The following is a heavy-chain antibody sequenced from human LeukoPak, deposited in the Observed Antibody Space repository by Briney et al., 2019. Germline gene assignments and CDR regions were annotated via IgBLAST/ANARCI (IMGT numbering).Heavy chain of an antibody. CDR1: GGSISSYY. V-gene: IGHV4-4*07. J-gene: IGHJ6*03. D-gene: IGHD2-2*01. Sequence: SETLSLTCTVSGGSISSYYWSWIRQPAGKGLEWIGRIYTSGSTNYNPSLKCRVTMSVDTSKNQFSLKLSSVTAADTAVYYCARSIPAAMTGYYYYYMDVWGKGTTVTVSS. CDR3: ARSIPAAMTGYYYYYMDV. CDR2: IYTSGST.